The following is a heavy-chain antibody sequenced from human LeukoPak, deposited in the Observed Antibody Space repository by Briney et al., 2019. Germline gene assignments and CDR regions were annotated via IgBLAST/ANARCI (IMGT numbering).Heavy chain of an antibody. Sequence: PGRSLRLPCAASGFTFDDYAMHWVRQAPGKGLEWVSGISWNSGSIGYADSVKGRFTISRDNAKNSLYLQMNSLRAEDTALYYCAKGGDIVVVPAALDYWGQGTLVTVSS. CDR3: AKGGDIVVVPAALDY. CDR1: GFTFDDYA. CDR2: ISWNSGSI. J-gene: IGHJ4*02. D-gene: IGHD2-2*01. V-gene: IGHV3-9*01.